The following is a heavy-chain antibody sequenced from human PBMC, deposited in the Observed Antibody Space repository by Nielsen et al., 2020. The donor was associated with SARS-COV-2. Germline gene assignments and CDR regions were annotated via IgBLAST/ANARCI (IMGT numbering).Heavy chain of an antibody. D-gene: IGHD4-23*01. V-gene: IGHV4-31*11. Sequence: SETLSLTCAVYGGSFSGYYWSWIRQHPGKGLEWIEYVYYSGSTYYNPSLKSRVTISVDTSKNQFSLKLSSVTAADTAVYYCARLTPEGDYWGQGTLVTVSS. J-gene: IGHJ4*02. CDR1: GGSFSGYY. CDR2: VYYSGST. CDR3: ARLTPEGDY.